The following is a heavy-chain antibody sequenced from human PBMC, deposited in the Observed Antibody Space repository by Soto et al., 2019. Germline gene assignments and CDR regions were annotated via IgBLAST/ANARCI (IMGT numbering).Heavy chain of an antibody. CDR3: AKEYSSGWYYFDY. CDR2: ISGSDGST. CDR1: GFTFSSYS. J-gene: IGHJ4*02. Sequence: GGSLRLSCAASGFTFSSYSMNWVRQAPGKGLEWVSYISGSDGSTYYADSVKGRFTISRDNSKNTLYLQMNSLRAEDTAVYYCAKEYSSGWYYFDYWGQGTLVTVSS. V-gene: IGHV3-23*01. D-gene: IGHD6-19*01.